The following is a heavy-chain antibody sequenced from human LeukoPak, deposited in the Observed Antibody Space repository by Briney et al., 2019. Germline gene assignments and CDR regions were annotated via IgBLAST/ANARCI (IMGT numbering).Heavy chain of an antibody. J-gene: IGHJ4*02. CDR3: ARNRGDPSYFDY. CDR1: GFTFSSYS. D-gene: IGHD4-17*01. CDR2: ISSDSSYI. V-gene: IGHV3-21*01. Sequence: GGSLRLSCAASGFTFSSYSMNWVRQAPGKGLEWVSSISSDSSYIYYADSVKGRFTTSRNNPKNSLYLQMNSLRAEDTAVYYCARNRGDPSYFDYWGQGTLVTVSS.